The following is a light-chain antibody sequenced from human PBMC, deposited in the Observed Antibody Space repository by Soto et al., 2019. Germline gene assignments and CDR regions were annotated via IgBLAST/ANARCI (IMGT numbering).Light chain of an antibody. CDR3: QQATRFPVS. V-gene: IGKV1-12*01. CDR1: QGISSW. Sequence: DIQMTQSPSSVSASVGDRVTITCRASQGISSWLARYQQKPGKAPKLLIYGASSLQSGVPSRFSGSGSGTDFTLTISSLQPEDFATYYCQQATRFPVSFGGGTKVEIK. J-gene: IGKJ4*01. CDR2: GAS.